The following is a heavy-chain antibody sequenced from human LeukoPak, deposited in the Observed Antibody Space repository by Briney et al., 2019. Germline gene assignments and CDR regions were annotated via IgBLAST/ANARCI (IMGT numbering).Heavy chain of an antibody. Sequence: GGSLRLSCAASGFTFSDYYMSWIRQAPGKGLEWVSYISSSGSTIYYADSVKGRFTISRDKAKKSLYMQMNSLRAEDTAVYYCARGPDRITMIVVVINPQPGFDYWGQGTLVTVSS. CDR1: GFTFSDYY. D-gene: IGHD3-22*01. CDR2: ISSSGSTI. CDR3: ARGPDRITMIVVVINPQPGFDY. V-gene: IGHV3-11*01. J-gene: IGHJ4*02.